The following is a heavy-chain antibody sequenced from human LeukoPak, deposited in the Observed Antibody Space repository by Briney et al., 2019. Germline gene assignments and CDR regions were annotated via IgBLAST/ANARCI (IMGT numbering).Heavy chain of an antibody. J-gene: IGHJ3*02. Sequence: GGSLRLSCAASGFTFSSYNMNWVRQAPGKGLEWVSYISSSSTIYYADSVKGRFTISGDNAKNSLYLQMNSLRVEDTALYYCARVRSVGGNPHAFNIWGQGTMVTVSS. CDR1: GFTFSSYN. V-gene: IGHV3-48*04. CDR3: ARVRSVGGNPHAFNI. CDR2: ISSSSTI. D-gene: IGHD4-23*01.